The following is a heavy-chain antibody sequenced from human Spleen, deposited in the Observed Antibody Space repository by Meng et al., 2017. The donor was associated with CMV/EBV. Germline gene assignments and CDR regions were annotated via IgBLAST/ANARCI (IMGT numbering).Heavy chain of an antibody. CDR1: GYTFAGYC. CDR2: INANSGDT. V-gene: IGHV1-2*02. CDR3: VRVTDFWSTPWGFDP. J-gene: IGHJ5*01. Sequence: SGYTFAGYCLHWVRQAPGQGLEWMGWINANSGDTNYAVTFQGRVTMTRDTSITTSYMELSNLRSDDTAFYYCVRVTDFWSTPWGFDPWGQGTLVTVSS. D-gene: IGHD3-3*01.